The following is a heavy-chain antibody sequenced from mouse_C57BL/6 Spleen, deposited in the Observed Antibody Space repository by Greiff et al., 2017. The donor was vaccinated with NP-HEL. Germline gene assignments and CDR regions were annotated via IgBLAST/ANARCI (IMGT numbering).Heavy chain of an antibody. Sequence: VQLKESGAELVRPGASVKLSCTASGFNIKDDYMHWVKQRPEQGLEWIGWIDPENGDTEYASKFQGKATITADTSSNTAYLQLSSLTSEDTAVYYCTKAAQADYYAMDYWGQGTSVTVSS. CDR2: IDPENGDT. CDR1: GFNIKDDY. V-gene: IGHV14-4*01. D-gene: IGHD3-2*02. CDR3: TKAAQADYYAMDY. J-gene: IGHJ4*01.